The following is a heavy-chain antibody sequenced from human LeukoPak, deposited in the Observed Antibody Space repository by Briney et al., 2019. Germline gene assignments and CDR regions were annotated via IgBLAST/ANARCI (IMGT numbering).Heavy chain of an antibody. CDR1: GGSISSYY. D-gene: IGHD6-19*01. CDR2: IYTSGST. J-gene: IGHJ6*03. V-gene: IGHV4-4*07. CDR3: AREGSYYYMDV. Sequence: SETLSLTCAVYGGSISSYYWSCIRQPAGKGLEWIGRIYTSGSTNYNPSLKSRVTMSVDTSKNQFSLKLSSVTAADTAVYYCAREGSYYYMDVWGKGTTVTVSS.